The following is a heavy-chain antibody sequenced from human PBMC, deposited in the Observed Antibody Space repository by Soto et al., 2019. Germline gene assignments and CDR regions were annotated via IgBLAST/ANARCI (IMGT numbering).Heavy chain of an antibody. CDR2: IDPSDSYT. CDR1: GYSFTSYW. V-gene: IGHV5-10-1*01. J-gene: IGHJ6*02. CDR3: ARGPQLAYYYYYGMDV. D-gene: IGHD6-13*01. Sequence: GESLKISCKGSGYSFTSYWISWVRQMPGKGLEWMGRIDPSDSYTNYSPSFQGHVTISADKSISTAYLQWSSLKASDTAMYYCARGPQLAYYYYYGMDVWGQGTTVTSP.